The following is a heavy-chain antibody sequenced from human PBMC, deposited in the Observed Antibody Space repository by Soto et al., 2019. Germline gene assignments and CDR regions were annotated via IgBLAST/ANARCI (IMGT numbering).Heavy chain of an antibody. CDR1: GASVDDGSDY. D-gene: IGHD3-10*01. Sequence: SETLSLTCTVSGASVDDGSDYWSWIRQPPGKGLEWIAYIYHSGSTNYNPSLMDRVTISRDTSKNHFSLKLTSVTAADSPLYYCARSGFFEFFQDWGQGTLVTVSS. CDR2: IYHSGST. J-gene: IGHJ1*01. CDR3: ARSGFFEFFQD. V-gene: IGHV4-61*03.